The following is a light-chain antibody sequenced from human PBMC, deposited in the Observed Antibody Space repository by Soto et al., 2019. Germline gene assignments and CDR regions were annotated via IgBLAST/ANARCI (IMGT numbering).Light chain of an antibody. J-gene: IGKJ1*01. CDR3: QHYVSSPPA. CDR2: GAS. Sequence: EIVLTQSPGTLSLSPGERATLSCRASQRVSSNYLAWYQQKPGQAPRLLIYGASSRATGIPDRFSGSGSGTDFTLTISRLEPEDSAVYYCQHYVSSPPAFGQGTKVEIK. CDR1: QRVSSNY. V-gene: IGKV3-20*01.